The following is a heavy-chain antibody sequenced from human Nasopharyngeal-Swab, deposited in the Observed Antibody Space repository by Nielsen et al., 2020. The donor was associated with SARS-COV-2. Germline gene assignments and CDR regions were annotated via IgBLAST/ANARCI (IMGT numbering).Heavy chain of an antibody. D-gene: IGHD5-24*01. V-gene: IGHV5-51*01. CDR1: GYSFTSYW. CDR2: IYPGDSDT. J-gene: IGHJ4*02. CDR3: ARHPPERWLQLPPDY. Sequence: GESLKISCKGSGYSFTSYWIGRVRQMPGKGLEWMGIIYPGDSDTRYSPSFQGQVTISADKSISTAYLQWSSLKASDTAMYYCARHPPERWLQLPPDYWGQGTLVTVSS.